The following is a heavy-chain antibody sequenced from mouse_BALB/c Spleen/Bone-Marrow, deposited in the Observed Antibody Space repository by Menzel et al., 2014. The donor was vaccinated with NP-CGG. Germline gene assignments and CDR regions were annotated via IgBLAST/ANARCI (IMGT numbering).Heavy chain of an antibody. V-gene: IGHV1S29*02. Sequence: VQLQQSGPELVKPGASVKISCKASGYTFTDYNMHWVKQSHGKSLEWIGYIHPYNGGTGYNQKFKSKATLTVDNSSSTAHMELRSLTSGDSAVYYCAREDYDYDWGFDYWGQGTTLTVSS. CDR2: IHPYNGGT. CDR1: GYTFTDYN. J-gene: IGHJ2*01. CDR3: AREDYDYDWGFDY. D-gene: IGHD2-4*01.